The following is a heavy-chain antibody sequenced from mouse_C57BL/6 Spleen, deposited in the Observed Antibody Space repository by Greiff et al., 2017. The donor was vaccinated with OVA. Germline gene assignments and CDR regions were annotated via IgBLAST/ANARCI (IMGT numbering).Heavy chain of an antibody. CDR3: ARGGRGWYFDV. Sequence: QVQLQQSGAELVMPGASVKLSCKASGYTFTSYWMHWVKQRPGQGPEWIGEIDPSDSYTNYNQKFKGKSTLTVDKSSSTAYMQLSSLTSEDSAVYYCARGGRGWYFDVWGTGTTVTVSS. CDR2: IDPSDSYT. V-gene: IGHV1-69*01. CDR1: GYTFTSYW. J-gene: IGHJ1*03.